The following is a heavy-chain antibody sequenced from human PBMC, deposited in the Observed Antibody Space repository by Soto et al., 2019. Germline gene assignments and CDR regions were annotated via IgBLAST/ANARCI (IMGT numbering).Heavy chain of an antibody. D-gene: IGHD5-12*01. V-gene: IGHV4-59*12. CDR2: IYYSGST. Sequence: PSETLSLTCTVSGGSISSYYWSWIRQPPGKGLEWIGYIYYSGSTNYNPSLKSRVTISVDTSKNQFSLKLSSVTAEDTAVYYCARDFSMVIVAPGYWGQGTLVTVSS. CDR1: GGSISSYY. CDR3: ARDFSMVIVAPGY. J-gene: IGHJ4*02.